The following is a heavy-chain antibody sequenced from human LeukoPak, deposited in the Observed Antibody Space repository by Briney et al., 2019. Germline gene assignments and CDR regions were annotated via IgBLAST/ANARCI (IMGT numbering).Heavy chain of an antibody. CDR2: ISAHDGNT. V-gene: IGHV1-18*01. D-gene: IGHD1-14*01. J-gene: IGHJ6*02. CDR3: ARDGKFIPYDMDV. CDR1: GYTFTSYG. Sequence: ASVKVSCKASGYTFTSYGISWVRQAPGQELEWMGWISAHDGNTNYAQKLQGRVTMTTDTSTSTAYMELRSLRSDDTAVYYCARDGKFIPYDMDVWGQGTTVTVSS.